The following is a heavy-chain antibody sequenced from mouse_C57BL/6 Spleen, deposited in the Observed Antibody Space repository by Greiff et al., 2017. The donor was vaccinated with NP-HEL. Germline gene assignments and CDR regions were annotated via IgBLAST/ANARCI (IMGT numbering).Heavy chain of an antibody. Sequence: EVQLQESGPELVKPGASVKMSCKASGYTFTDYNMLWVKQSHGKSLEWIGYINPNNGGTSYNQKFKGKATLTVNKSSSTAYMELRSLTSEDSAVYYCARAPSRDYFDYWGQGTTLTVSS. CDR3: ARAPSRDYFDY. CDR2: INPNNGGT. CDR1: GYTFTDYN. V-gene: IGHV1-22*01. J-gene: IGHJ2*01.